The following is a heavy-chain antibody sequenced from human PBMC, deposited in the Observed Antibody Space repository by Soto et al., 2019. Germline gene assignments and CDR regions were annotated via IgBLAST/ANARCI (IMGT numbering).Heavy chain of an antibody. Sequence: GGSLRLSCAASGFTFSSYGMHWVRQAPGKGLEWVAVIWYDGSNKYYADSVKGRFTISRDNSKNTLYLQMNSLRAEDTAVYYCATDILRYFDWPKNYYYYYGMDVWGQGTTVTVSS. V-gene: IGHV3-33*01. J-gene: IGHJ6*02. D-gene: IGHD3-9*01. CDR3: ATDILRYFDWPKNYYYYYGMDV. CDR1: GFTFSSYG. CDR2: IWYDGSNK.